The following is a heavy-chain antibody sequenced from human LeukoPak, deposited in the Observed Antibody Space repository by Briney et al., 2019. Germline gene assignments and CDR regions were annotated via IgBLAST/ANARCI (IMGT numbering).Heavy chain of an antibody. D-gene: IGHD3-10*01. CDR1: GFTFTTYG. J-gene: IGHJ4*02. V-gene: IGHV3-30*02. CDR3: ANVSVRGVYSFDY. CDR2: IRYDGSNK. Sequence: GGSLRLSCAASGFTFTTYGTHCVRQAPRKGLEWVAFIRYDGSNKYYADSVKGRFTISRDNSKNTLYLQMSSLRAEDTAVYYCANVSVRGVYSFDYWGQGTLVTVSS.